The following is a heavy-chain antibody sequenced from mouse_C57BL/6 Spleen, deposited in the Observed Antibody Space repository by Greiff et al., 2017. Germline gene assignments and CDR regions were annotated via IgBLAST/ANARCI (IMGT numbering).Heavy chain of an antibody. V-gene: IGHV14-4*01. CDR2: IDPENGDT. CDR1: GFNIKDDY. J-gene: IGHJ3*01. CDR3: TTRLPWFAY. Sequence: EVQLQQSGAELVRPGASVKLSCTASGFNIKDDYMHWVKQRPEQGLEWIGWIDPENGDTEYASKFQGKATITADTSSTTAYLRLSSLTSEDTAVYYCTTRLPWFAYWGQGTLVTVSA. D-gene: IGHD6-1*01.